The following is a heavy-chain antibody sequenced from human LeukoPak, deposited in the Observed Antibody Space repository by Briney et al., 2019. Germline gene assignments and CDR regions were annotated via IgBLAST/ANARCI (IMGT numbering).Heavy chain of an antibody. CDR3: ARSLWPEDY. CDR1: GFIYSSFW. Sequence: GGSLRLSCAASGFIYSSFWMSWVRQAPGKGLEWVANVEPDGSGKNYVDSVRGRFTISRDNAKNSLYLQMNSVRVEDSAVYYCARSLWPEDYWGQGTLVTVSS. J-gene: IGHJ4*02. V-gene: IGHV3-7*01. CDR2: VEPDGSGK. D-gene: IGHD2-21*01.